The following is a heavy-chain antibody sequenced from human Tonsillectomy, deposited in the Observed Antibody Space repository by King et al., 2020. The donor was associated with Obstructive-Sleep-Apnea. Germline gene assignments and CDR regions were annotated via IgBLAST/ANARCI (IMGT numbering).Heavy chain of an antibody. V-gene: IGHV4-31*03. D-gene: IGHD2-21*02. CDR2: IYYSGST. CDR3: ARDTAYCGGDCSRDDAFDI. J-gene: IGHJ3*02. CDR1: GGSISSGGYY. Sequence: VQLQEAGPGLVKPSQTLSLTCTVSGGSISSGGYYWSWLRQHPGKGLEWIGYIYYSGSTYYNPSLKSRVTISVHTAKNQFSLKLSSVTAADTAVYYCARDTAYCGGDCSRDDAFDIWGQGTMVTVSS.